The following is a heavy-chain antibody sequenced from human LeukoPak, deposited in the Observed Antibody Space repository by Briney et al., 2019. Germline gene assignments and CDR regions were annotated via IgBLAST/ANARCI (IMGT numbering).Heavy chain of an antibody. CDR2: IYYSGST. V-gene: IGHV4-31*03. CDR3: ARVGMVTTEAFDY. D-gene: IGHD4-17*01. Sequence: SETLSLTCTVSGGSISSGGYYWSWIRQHPGKGLEWIGYIYYSGSTYYNPSLKSRVTISVDTSKNQFSLKLSSVIAADTAVYYCARVGMVTTEAFDYWGQGTLVTVSS. J-gene: IGHJ4*02. CDR1: GGSISSGGYY.